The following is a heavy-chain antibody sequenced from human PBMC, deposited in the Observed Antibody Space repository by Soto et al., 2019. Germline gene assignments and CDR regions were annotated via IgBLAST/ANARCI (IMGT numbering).Heavy chain of an antibody. V-gene: IGHV1-2*02. J-gene: IGHJ3*02. Sequence: ASVKVSCKASGYTFTGYYMHWVRQAPGQGLEWMGGINPNSGGTNYAQKFQGRVTMTRDKSTSTAYMELSSLRSEDTAVYYCASQGTQNAFDIWGQGTMVTVSS. D-gene: IGHD1-1*01. CDR3: ASQGTQNAFDI. CDR2: INPNSGGT. CDR1: GYTFTGYY.